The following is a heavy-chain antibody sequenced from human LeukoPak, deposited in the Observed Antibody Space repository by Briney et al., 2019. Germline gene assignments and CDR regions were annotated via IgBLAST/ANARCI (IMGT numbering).Heavy chain of an antibody. CDR2: INPSGGST. CDR3: AREVGDTALDY. V-gene: IGHV1-46*01. J-gene: IGHJ4*02. Sequence: ASVKVSCKASGYTFTSYYMHWVRQAPGQGLEWMGIINPSGGSTSYAQKFQGRVTMTRDTSTSTVYMELRSLRSDDTAVYYCAREVGDTALDYWGQGTLVTVSS. D-gene: IGHD5-18*01. CDR1: GYTFTSYY.